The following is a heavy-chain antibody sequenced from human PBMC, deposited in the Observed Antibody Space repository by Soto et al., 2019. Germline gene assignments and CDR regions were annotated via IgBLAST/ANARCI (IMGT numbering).Heavy chain of an antibody. CDR1: GGSVSSGSYY. CDR2: IYYSGST. J-gene: IGHJ6*02. V-gene: IGHV4-61*01. CDR3: ARDRGVRFRFLEWLDYYGMDV. Sequence: PSETLSLTCTVSGGSVSSGSYYWSWIRQPPGKGLEWIGYIYYSGSTNYNPSLKSRVTISVDTSKNQFSLKLSSVTAADTAVYYCARDRGVRFRFLEWLDYYGMDVWGQGTTVTV. D-gene: IGHD3-3*01.